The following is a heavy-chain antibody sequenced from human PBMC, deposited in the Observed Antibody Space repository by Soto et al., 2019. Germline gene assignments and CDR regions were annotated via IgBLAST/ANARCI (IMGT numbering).Heavy chain of an antibody. CDR2: IFYLGSS. J-gene: IGHJ5*02. D-gene: IGHD3-16*01. V-gene: IGHV4-39*01. CDR3: ARHSLDLRKNNWFDP. CDR1: GDSIISSDFY. Sequence: SETLSLTCTVSGDSIISSDFYWGWVRQPPGKGLEWIGSIFYLGSSYYNPSLKSRVTMSVDTSKNQFSLRLRSVTAADTALYFCARHSLDLRKNNWFDPWGQGIMVTVSS.